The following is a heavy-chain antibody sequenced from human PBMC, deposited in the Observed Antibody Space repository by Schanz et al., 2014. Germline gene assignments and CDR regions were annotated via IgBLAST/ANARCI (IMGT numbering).Heavy chain of an antibody. CDR2: MWNDGIKT. J-gene: IGHJ4*02. CDR1: TSLFSRSV. V-gene: IGHV3-30*04. D-gene: IGHD6-19*01. Sequence: DLVESGGGVVQPGRSLTLSCAVSTSLFSRSVIHWVRQAPGKGLEWVAVMWNDGIKTHYADSGKGRFTISRGNSKNTVYLQMNSLRTDDTAMYYCARDPNTSAWLPYFDTWGQGTLVTVSS. CDR3: ARDPNTSAWLPYFDT.